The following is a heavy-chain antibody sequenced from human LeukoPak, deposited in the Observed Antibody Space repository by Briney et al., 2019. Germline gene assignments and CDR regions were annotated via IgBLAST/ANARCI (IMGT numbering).Heavy chain of an antibody. J-gene: IGHJ4*02. V-gene: IGHV1-8*01. CDR3: ARSGLRGVVFPFDY. D-gene: IGHD3-10*01. CDR1: GYTFTSYD. CDR2: MNPNSGNT. Sequence: GASVKVSCKASGYTFTSYDINWVRQATGQGLEWMGWMNPNSGNTGYAQKFQGRVTMTRNTSISTAYMEPSSLRSEDTAVYYCARSGLRGVVFPFDYWGQGTLVTVSS.